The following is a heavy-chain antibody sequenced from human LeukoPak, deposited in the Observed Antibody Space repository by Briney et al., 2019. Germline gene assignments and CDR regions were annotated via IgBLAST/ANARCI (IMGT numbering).Heavy chain of an antibody. CDR3: AKDIGSYYDY. J-gene: IGHJ4*02. Sequence: GGSLRLSCVASGFTFSSNGMHWVRQAPGKGLEWVTFIQYDGSKKYYADSVKGRFTISRGNSKNTLYLEMNSLRAEDTAVYYCAKDIGSYYDYWGQGILVTVSS. CDR1: GFTFSSNG. CDR2: IQYDGSKK. D-gene: IGHD3-10*01. V-gene: IGHV3-30*02.